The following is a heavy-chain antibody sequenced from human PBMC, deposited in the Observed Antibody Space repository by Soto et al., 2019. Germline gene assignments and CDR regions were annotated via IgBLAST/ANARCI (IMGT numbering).Heavy chain of an antibody. CDR1: GGSISRYY. CDR3: AGADYYGSGCYYPYGYFDL. J-gene: IGHJ2*01. V-gene: IGHV4-59*01. D-gene: IGHD3-10*01. CDR2: IYYSGST. Sequence: QVQLQESGPGLVKPSETLSLTCTVSGGSISRYYWSWIRQPPGKGLEWIGYIYYSGSTNYNPSLKIRVTIPVDTSKNHFSLKRSSVTAADTAVYYCAGADYYGSGCYYPYGYFDLWGRGTLVTVSS.